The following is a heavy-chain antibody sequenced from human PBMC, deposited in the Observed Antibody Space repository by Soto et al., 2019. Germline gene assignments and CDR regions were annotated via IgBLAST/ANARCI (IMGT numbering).Heavy chain of an antibody. CDR3: ATHPPYGPLDH. D-gene: IGHD4-17*01. Sequence: SETLSLTCTFSGGSISYEYYHWTWIRQPPGKGLEWIGNIHYSGNTNYNPSFKSRVTISVDTSKNQFSLRLTSVTAADTAVYYCATHPPYGPLDHWGQGTLVTVSS. J-gene: IGHJ4*02. V-gene: IGHV4-39*01. CDR1: GGSISYEYYH. CDR2: IHYSGNT.